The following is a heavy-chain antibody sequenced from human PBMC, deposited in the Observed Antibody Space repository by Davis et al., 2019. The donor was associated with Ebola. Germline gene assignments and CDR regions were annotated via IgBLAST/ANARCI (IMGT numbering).Heavy chain of an antibody. J-gene: IGHJ6*02. V-gene: IGHV3-30-3*01. CDR1: GFTFSSYA. D-gene: IGHD4-11*01. Sequence: GESLKISCAASGFTFSSYAMHWVRQAPGKGLEWVAVISYDGSNKYYADSVKGRFTISRDNSKNTLYLQMNSLRAEDTAVYYCARDQHSNYFYYGMDVWGQGTTVTVSS. CDR2: ISYDGSNK. CDR3: ARDQHSNYFYYGMDV.